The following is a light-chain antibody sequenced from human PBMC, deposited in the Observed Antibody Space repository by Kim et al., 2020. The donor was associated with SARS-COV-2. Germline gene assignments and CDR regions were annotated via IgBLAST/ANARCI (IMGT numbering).Light chain of an antibody. Sequence: AVGQTVRLKCQRDSLRNNYATWEQQRPGQAPTLVLYGKYDRPSGIPDRISGSASGNTASLTITGAQAEDEGDYYCSSRDSTGDHVVFGGGTKLTVL. CDR2: GKY. V-gene: IGLV3-19*01. CDR3: SSRDSTGDHVV. J-gene: IGLJ3*02. CDR1: SLRNNY.